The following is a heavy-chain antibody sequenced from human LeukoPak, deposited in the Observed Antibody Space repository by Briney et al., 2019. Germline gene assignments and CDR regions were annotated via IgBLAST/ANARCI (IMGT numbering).Heavy chain of an antibody. CDR3: ARMDQLAHFVIDY. D-gene: IGHD6-13*01. CDR2: INHSGST. J-gene: IGHJ4*02. Sequence: SETLSLTCTVSGYSISSGYYWSWIRQPPGKGLEWIGEINHSGSTNYNPSLKSRVTISVDTSKNQFSLKLSSVTAADTAVYYCARMDQLAHFVIDYWGQGTLVTVSS. CDR1: GYSISSGYY. V-gene: IGHV4-38-2*02.